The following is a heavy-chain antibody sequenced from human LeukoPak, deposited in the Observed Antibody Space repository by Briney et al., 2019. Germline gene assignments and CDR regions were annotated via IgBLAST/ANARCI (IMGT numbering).Heavy chain of an antibody. D-gene: IGHD3-9*01. CDR2: IYPGDSDT. CDR1: GYSFISYW. V-gene: IGHV5-51*01. J-gene: IGHJ6*02. CDR3: ARHQLDDILPPLTTGYGKDV. Sequence: GESLKISCKGSGYSFISYWIGWVRQMPGKGLEWMGIIYPGDSDTRYSPSFQGQVTISADKSISTAYLQWSSLKASDTAMYYCARHQLDDILPPLTTGYGKDVWGQGTTVTVSS.